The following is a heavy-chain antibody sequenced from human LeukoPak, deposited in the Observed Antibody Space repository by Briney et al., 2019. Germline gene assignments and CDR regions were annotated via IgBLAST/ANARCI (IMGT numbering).Heavy chain of an antibody. D-gene: IGHD1-26*01. CDR3: AKGLQWELPDY. CDR1: GFTFSSYA. J-gene: IGHJ4*02. V-gene: IGHV3-23*01. Sequence: GGSLRLSCAASGFTFSSYAMTWVRQAPGKGLEWVSTINNSGGSTYYADSVKGRFTISRDNSKNTLYLQMNSLRAEDTAVYYCAKGLQWELPDYWGQGTLVTVSS. CDR2: INNSGGST.